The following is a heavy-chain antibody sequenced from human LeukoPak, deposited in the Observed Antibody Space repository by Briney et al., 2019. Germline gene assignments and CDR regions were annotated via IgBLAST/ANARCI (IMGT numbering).Heavy chain of an antibody. Sequence: GGSLRLSCAASGFTFSNYWMHWVRQAPGKGLVWVSRINGDGSSESYADSVKGRFSISRDNTRNTVYMQMNSLRAEDTAVYYCTRGGGTSDYWGQGTLVTVSS. CDR3: TRGGGTSDY. V-gene: IGHV3-74*01. D-gene: IGHD1-14*01. CDR2: INGDGSSE. J-gene: IGHJ4*02. CDR1: GFTFSNYW.